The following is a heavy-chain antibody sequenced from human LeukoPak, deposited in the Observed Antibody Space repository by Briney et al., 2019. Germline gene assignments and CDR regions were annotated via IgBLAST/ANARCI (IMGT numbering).Heavy chain of an antibody. CDR2: ISGRSSHM. Sequence: PGGSLRLSCTASGFTFSDYDMNWVRQAPGKGLEGVSSISGRSSHMYYADSAKDRFSISRDNAKNSVYLQMNSLRAEDTAVYYCVRAFPPLRTSTAGDFWGQGTLVTVSS. V-gene: IGHV3-21*06. D-gene: IGHD6-25*01. J-gene: IGHJ4*02. CDR1: GFTFSDYD. CDR3: VRAFPPLRTSTAGDF.